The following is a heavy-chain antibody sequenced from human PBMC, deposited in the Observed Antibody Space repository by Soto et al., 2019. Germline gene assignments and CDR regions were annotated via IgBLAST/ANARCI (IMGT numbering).Heavy chain of an antibody. D-gene: IGHD5-12*01. CDR1: GDSVSSNTAS. J-gene: IGHJ5*02. V-gene: IGHV6-1*01. CDR2: TYFRSKWYN. Sequence: PSQTISLTCAISGDSVSSNTASWNWIRQSPSRGLEWLGRTYFRSKWYNDYAVSVKSRIIINPDTSNNQFSLQLNSVTPDDTAVYFCAKGDNLGPKTGYAFDPWGQGIMVTVSS. CDR3: AKGDNLGPKTGYAFDP.